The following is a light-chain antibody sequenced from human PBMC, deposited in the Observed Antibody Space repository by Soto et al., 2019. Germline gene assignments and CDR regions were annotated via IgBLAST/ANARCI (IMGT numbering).Light chain of an antibody. CDR1: SSNIGSNY. CDR3: AAWDDSLSGRV. Sequence: QSVLTQPPSASGTPGQRVTISCSGSSSNIGSNYVYWYQQLPGTAPKLLIYTNDQRPSGVPDRFSASKSGSSASLAISGLRSEDEADYYCAAWDDSLSGRVFGGGTKLTVL. CDR2: TND. V-gene: IGLV1-47*01. J-gene: IGLJ3*02.